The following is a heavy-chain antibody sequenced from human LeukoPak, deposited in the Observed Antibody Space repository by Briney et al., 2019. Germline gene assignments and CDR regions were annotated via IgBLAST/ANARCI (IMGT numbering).Heavy chain of an antibody. D-gene: IGHD2-15*01. J-gene: IGHJ6*03. CDR2: IYTSGST. CDR1: GGSISSYY. Sequence: SETLSLTCTVSGGSISSYYWSWIRQPPGKGLEWIGRIYTSGSTNYNPSLKSRVTISVDTSKNQFSLKLSSVTAADTAVYYCAGHCSGGSCYPGAGYYMDVWGKGTTVTVSS. V-gene: IGHV4-59*08. CDR3: AGHCSGGSCYPGAGYYMDV.